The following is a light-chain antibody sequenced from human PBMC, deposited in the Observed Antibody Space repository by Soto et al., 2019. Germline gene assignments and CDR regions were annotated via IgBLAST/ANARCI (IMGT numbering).Light chain of an antibody. J-gene: IGKJ4*01. Sequence: EFVLTQSPRPLSLSQYARSTPPSRPSQTVRNNYLAWYQQKPGQAPRLLIYDASNRATGIPARFSGSGSGTDFTLTISSLEPEDFAVYYCQQRSNWPLTFGGGTKVDIK. V-gene: IGKV3-11*01. CDR3: QQRSNWPLT. CDR1: QTVRNNY. CDR2: DAS.